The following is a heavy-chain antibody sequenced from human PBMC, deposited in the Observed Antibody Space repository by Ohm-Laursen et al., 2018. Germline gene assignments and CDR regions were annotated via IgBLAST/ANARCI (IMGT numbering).Heavy chain of an antibody. Sequence: SLRLSCSASGFTLSDSALHWVRQASGTGLEWVGRIRSKAKSDATAYGASVKGRFTISRDDSKNTAYLQMNSLKIEDTALYYCTRRENYYGMDVWGQGTTVTVSS. V-gene: IGHV3-73*01. J-gene: IGHJ6*02. D-gene: IGHD1-26*01. CDR3: TRRENYYGMDV. CDR1: GFTLSDSA. CDR2: IRSKAKSDAT.